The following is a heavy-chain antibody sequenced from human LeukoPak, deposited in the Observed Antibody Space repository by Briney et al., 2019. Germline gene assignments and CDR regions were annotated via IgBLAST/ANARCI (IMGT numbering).Heavy chain of an antibody. J-gene: IGHJ5*02. CDR2: ISGIGGST. Sequence: GGSLRLSCAASGFTFSSYAMSWVRQAPGKGLGWVSVISGIGGSTYYADSVKGRFTISRDNSKNTLYLQMNSLRAEDTAVYYCAKHGAAAGFYNWFDRWGQGTLVTVSS. CDR3: AKHGAAAGFYNWFDR. V-gene: IGHV3-23*01. D-gene: IGHD6-13*01. CDR1: GFTFSSYA.